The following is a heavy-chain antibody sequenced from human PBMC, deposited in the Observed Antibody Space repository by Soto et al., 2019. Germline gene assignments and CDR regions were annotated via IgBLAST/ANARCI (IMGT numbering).Heavy chain of an antibody. CDR1: GYNISSYG. J-gene: IGHJ6*02. Sequence: ASVKVSCKASGYNISSYGISWVRQAPGQGLEWMGWISPYNGTTKYAEKFQGEMTMTTDTATSTAYMDLRSLRSDDTAVYYCARDGERDTGLNFYYYLHGMDAWGQGTRVTVSS. CDR2: ISPYNGTT. V-gene: IGHV1-18*04. CDR3: ARDGERDTGLNFYYYLHGMDA. D-gene: IGHD1-1*01.